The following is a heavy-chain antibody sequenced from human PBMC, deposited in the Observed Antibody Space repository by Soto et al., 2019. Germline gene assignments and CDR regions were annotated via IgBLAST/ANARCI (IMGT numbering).Heavy chain of an antibody. Sequence: ASVKVSCKTSGYSFTNYDIHWVRQAAGQGLEWMGIMNPSGGSTSYAQKFRGRVTMTRDTSTSTVYMELSSLRSEDTAVYYCARDQKGTAMVTCFDYWGQGTLVTVSS. J-gene: IGHJ4*02. V-gene: IGHV1-46*01. CDR1: GYSFTNYD. D-gene: IGHD5-18*01. CDR3: ARDQKGTAMVTCFDY. CDR2: MNPSGGST.